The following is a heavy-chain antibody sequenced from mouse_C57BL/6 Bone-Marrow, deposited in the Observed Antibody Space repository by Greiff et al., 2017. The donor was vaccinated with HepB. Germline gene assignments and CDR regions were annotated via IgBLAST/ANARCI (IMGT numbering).Heavy chain of an antibody. CDR2: IDPETCGT. CDR1: GYTFTDYE. CDR3: TREGIYYYGSRDY. J-gene: IGHJ2*01. Sequence: VQLQQSGAELVRPGASVKLSCKASGYTFTDYEMHCVKQTPVHGLEWIGAIDPETCGTAYNQKFKGKATLTADKSSSTAYMVLRSLTAEASAVYYCTREGIYYYGSRDYWGQGTTLTVSS. V-gene: IGHV1-23*01. D-gene: IGHD1-1*01.